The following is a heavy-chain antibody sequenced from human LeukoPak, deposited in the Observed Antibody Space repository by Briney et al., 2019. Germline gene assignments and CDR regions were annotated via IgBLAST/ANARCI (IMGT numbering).Heavy chain of an antibody. CDR3: VRDSKAGDY. CDR1: GFTFSSYA. D-gene: IGHD6-19*01. CDR2: ISYDVTTK. Sequence: PGRSLRLSCAASGFTFSSYAMHWVRQAPGKGLEWVAVISYDVTTKYYADSVKGRFTISRDNSKNTLYLQMDSLRAEDSAVYYCVRDSKAGDYWGQGTLVTVSS. V-gene: IGHV3-30*04. J-gene: IGHJ4*02.